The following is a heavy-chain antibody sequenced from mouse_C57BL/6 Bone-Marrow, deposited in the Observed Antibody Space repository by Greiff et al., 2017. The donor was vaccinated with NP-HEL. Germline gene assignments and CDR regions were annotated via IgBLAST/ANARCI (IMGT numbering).Heavy chain of an antibody. CDR1: GYTFTDYY. CDR3: ARFCTGFAY. V-gene: IGHV1-19*01. Sequence: EVQLQQSGPVLVKPGASVKMSCKASGYTFTDYYMNWVKQSHGKSLEWIGVINPYNGGTSYNQKFKGKATLTVDKSSSTAYMELNSLTSEDSAVYYCARFCTGFAYWGQGTLVTVSA. J-gene: IGHJ3*01. D-gene: IGHD1-1*01. CDR2: INPYNGGT.